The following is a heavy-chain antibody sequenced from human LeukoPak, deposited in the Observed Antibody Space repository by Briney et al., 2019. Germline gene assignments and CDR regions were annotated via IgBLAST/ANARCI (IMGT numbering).Heavy chain of an antibody. Sequence: SQTLSLTCTVSGGSISSGGYYWSWIRQPPGKRLEWIGYIYYSGNTNQNPSLKSRVAISIDTSKNQFSLRLSSVTAADTAVYYCARVGDGNFDYWGQGTLVTVSS. D-gene: IGHD3-10*01. CDR2: IYYSGNT. CDR1: GGSISSGGYY. V-gene: IGHV4-61*08. J-gene: IGHJ4*02. CDR3: ARVGDGNFDY.